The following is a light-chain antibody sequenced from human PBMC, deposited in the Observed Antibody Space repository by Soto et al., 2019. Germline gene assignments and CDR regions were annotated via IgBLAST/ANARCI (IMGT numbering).Light chain of an antibody. J-gene: IGKJ4*01. CDR3: QQFDSYPLT. CDR1: QGVSSA. CDR2: DAS. V-gene: IGKV1-13*02. Sequence: AIQLTQSPSSLSASVGDKITITCRASQGVSSALAWYQQKPGKAPKLLIYDASGLESGVPSRFSGSGSGTDFTLTISSLQPDDFATYYCQQFDSYPLTFGGGTKVE.